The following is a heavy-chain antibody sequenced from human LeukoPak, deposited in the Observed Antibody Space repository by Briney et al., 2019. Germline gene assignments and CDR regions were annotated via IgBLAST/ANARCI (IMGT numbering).Heavy chain of an antibody. Sequence: GGSLRLSCTASGFTVSGNFMSWVRQAPGKGLERVSVIYSDGYTFYADSVRGRFTISRDNSRNTLYLQMNSLRAEDTAVYYCARDFDGGSTGFDCWGQGTLVTVSS. J-gene: IGHJ4*02. CDR3: ARDFDGGSTGFDC. CDR1: GFTVSGNF. CDR2: IYSDGYT. D-gene: IGHD3-9*01. V-gene: IGHV3-53*01.